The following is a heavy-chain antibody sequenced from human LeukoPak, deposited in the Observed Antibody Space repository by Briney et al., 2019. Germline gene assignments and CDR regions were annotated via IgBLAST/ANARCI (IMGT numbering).Heavy chain of an antibody. J-gene: IGHJ4*02. CDR1: GGSISSYY. Sequence: PSETLSLTCIVSGGSISSYYWSWIRQPPGKGLEWIGYIYYSGSTNYNPSLKSRVTISVDRSKSQFSLRLNSMTAADTAFYYCATAPNPDYFDYWGQGTLATVSS. CDR2: IYYSGST. CDR3: ATAPNPDYFDY. D-gene: IGHD3-16*01. V-gene: IGHV4-59*01.